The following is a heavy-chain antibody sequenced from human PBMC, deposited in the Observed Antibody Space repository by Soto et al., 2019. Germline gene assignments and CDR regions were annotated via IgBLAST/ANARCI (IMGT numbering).Heavy chain of an antibody. Sequence: SQTLSLTCAISGDSVSSNSAAWNWIRQSPSRGLEWLGRTYYRSKWYNDYAVSVKSRITINPDTSKNQFSLQLNSVTPEDTAVYYCARDYYYDSSGYYYYDYGMDVWGQGTTVTVSS. CDR1: GDSVSSNSAA. CDR2: TYYRSKWYN. V-gene: IGHV6-1*01. D-gene: IGHD3-22*01. CDR3: ARDYYYDSSGYYYYDYGMDV. J-gene: IGHJ6*02.